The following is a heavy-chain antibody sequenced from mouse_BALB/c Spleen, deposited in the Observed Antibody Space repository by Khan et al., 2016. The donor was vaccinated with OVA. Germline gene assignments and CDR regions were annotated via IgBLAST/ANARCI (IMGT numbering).Heavy chain of an antibody. CDR2: ISYGDST. CDR3: ARNNYYGYAMDY. V-gene: IGHV3-2*02. CDR1: GYSITSDYA. Sequence: EVQLVESGPGLVKPSQSLSLTCTVTGYSITSDYAWDWIRQFPGNKLEWMGYISYGDSTSYNPSLKSRISITRDTSKHQFFLQLNSVTTEDTATYYCARNNYYGYAMDYWGQGTSVTVSS. J-gene: IGHJ4*01. D-gene: IGHD1-1*01.